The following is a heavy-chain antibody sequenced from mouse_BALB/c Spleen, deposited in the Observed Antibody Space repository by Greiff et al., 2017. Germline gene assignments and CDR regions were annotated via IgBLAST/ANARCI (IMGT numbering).Heavy chain of an antibody. CDR1: GYTFTSYV. J-gene: IGHJ4*01. Sequence: EVKLVESGPELVKPGASVKMSCKASGYTFTSYVMHWVKQKPGQGLEWIGYINPYNDGTKYNEKFKGKATLTSDKSSSTAYMELSSLTSEDSAVYYCARGYAPYAMDYWGQGTSVTVSS. CDR2: INPYNDGT. V-gene: IGHV1-14*01. D-gene: IGHD6-5*01. CDR3: ARGYAPYAMDY.